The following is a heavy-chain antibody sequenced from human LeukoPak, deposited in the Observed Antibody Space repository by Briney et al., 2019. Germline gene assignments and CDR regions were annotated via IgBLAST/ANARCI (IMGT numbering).Heavy chain of an antibody. J-gene: IGHJ4*02. CDR1: GFTFNNYA. Sequence: GGSLRLSCAASGFTFNNYAMSWVRQAPGKGLEWVSSIRGSDRGTYYADSARGRFTISRDNSKNTVYSEMNSLRAEDTAVFYCAKDSLSGSYGYWGQGTLVTVSS. CDR3: AKDSLSGSYGY. CDR2: IRGSDRGT. D-gene: IGHD1-26*01. V-gene: IGHV3-23*01.